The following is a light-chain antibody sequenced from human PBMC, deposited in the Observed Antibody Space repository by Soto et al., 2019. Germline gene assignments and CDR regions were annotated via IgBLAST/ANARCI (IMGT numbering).Light chain of an antibody. Sequence: DIQLTQSPSFLSASVGDRVTITCRASQGLSSDLAWYQQKPGKAPKLLIYAASTLQSGVPSRFSGSGSGTEFTLTISSLQTEDFATYYCQQLNSYPFTFGQGTLLEIK. CDR3: QQLNSYPFT. CDR2: AAS. CDR1: QGLSSD. J-gene: IGKJ5*01. V-gene: IGKV1-9*01.